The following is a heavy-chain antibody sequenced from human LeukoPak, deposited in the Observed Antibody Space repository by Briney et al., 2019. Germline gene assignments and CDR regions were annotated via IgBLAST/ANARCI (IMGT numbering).Heavy chain of an antibody. J-gene: IGHJ4*02. CDR2: IYYSGST. Sequence: SETLSLTCTVSGGSISSSSYYWGWIRQPPGKGLEWIGSIYYSGSTYYNPSLKSRVTISVDTSKNQFSLKLSSVTAADTAVYYCARESLLWFGELFERGPCDYWGQGTLVTVSS. CDR3: ARESLLWFGELFERGPCDY. D-gene: IGHD3-10*01. V-gene: IGHV4-39*07. CDR1: GGSISSSSYY.